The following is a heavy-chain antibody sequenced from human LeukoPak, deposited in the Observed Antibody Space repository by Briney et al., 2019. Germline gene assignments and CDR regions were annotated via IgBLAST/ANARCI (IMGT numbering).Heavy chain of an antibody. D-gene: IGHD2-2*01. CDR1: GGTFSSYA. CDR3: ARDPAPYCSSTSCYL. Sequence: SVKVSCKASGGTFSSYAISWVRQAPGQGLEWVGGIIPIFGTANYAQKFQGRVPITADESTSTAYMELSSLRSEETAVYYCARDPAPYCSSTSCYLWGQGTLVTVSS. CDR2: IIPIFGTA. V-gene: IGHV1-69*13. J-gene: IGHJ4*02.